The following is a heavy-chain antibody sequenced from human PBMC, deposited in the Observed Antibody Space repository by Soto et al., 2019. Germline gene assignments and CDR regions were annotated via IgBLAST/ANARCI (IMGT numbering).Heavy chain of an antibody. V-gene: IGHV1-3*01. CDR3: ASVEMATIPEYFQH. J-gene: IGHJ1*01. D-gene: IGHD5-12*01. CDR1: GYTFTRYA. Sequence: ASVKVSCKASGYTFTRYAMHWVRQAPGQRLEWMGWINAGNGNTKYSQKFQGRVTITRDTSASTAYMELSSLRSEDTAVYYCASVEMATIPEYFQHWGQGTLVTVSS. CDR2: INAGNGNT.